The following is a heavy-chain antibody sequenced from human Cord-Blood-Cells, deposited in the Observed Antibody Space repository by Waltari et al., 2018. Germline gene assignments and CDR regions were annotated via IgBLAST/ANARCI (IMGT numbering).Heavy chain of an antibody. D-gene: IGHD2-2*02. J-gene: IGHJ3*02. CDR2: TYYRSKWYN. CDR3: ARDRRNCSSTSCYTGAFDI. V-gene: IGHV6-1*01. Sequence: QVQLQQSGPGLVKPSQPLSLTCAISGDSVSSNSAAWNWIRQSSSRGLEWLGRTYYRSKWYNDYAVSVKSRITINPDTSKNQFSLQLNSVTPEDTAVYYCARDRRNCSSTSCYTGAFDIWGQGTMVTVSS. CDR1: GDSVSSNSAA.